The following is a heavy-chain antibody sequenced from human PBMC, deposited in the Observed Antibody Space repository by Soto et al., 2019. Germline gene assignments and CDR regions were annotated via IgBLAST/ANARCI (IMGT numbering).Heavy chain of an antibody. V-gene: IGHV3-11*06. D-gene: IGHD6-13*01. CDR2: ISSSISYT. CDR1: GFTFNDHY. J-gene: IGHJ4*02. CDR3: ARDLIAADY. Sequence: QVQLVESGGCLGKPGGSLRLSCAASGFTFNDHYMSWIRQAPGKGLEWVSYISSSISYTNYADSVKGRFTISRDKAKNSLYLQMNSLRAEDTAVYYCARDLIAADYWGQGTLVTVSS.